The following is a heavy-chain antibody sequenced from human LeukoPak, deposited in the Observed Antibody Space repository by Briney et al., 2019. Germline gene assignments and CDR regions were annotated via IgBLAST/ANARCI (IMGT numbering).Heavy chain of an antibody. CDR3: ARDRSIVGATPASDY. V-gene: IGHV1-69*06. CDR2: IIPIFGTA. D-gene: IGHD1-26*01. Sequence: SVKVSCKASGGTFSSYAISWVRQAPGQGLEWMGGIIPIFGTANYAQKFQGRVTITADKSTSTAYMELSSLRSEDTAVYYCARDRSIVGATPASDYWGQGTLVTVSS. CDR1: GGTFSSYA. J-gene: IGHJ4*02.